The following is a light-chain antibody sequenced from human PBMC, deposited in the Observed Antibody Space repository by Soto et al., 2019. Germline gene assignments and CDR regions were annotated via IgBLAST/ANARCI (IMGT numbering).Light chain of an antibody. J-gene: IGKJ4*01. Sequence: DIQMTQSPSTLSASIGDRVTITCRASQTMSSWLAWYQQKPGKAPKLLIYEASSLESGGPSRFSGSGSGTEFTLTISSLQPDDFATYYCQQYNSYPLTFGGGTKVEIK. CDR2: EAS. CDR1: QTMSSW. CDR3: QQYNSYPLT. V-gene: IGKV1-5*03.